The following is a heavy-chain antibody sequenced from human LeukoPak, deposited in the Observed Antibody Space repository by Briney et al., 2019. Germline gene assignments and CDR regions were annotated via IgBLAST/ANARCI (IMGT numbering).Heavy chain of an antibody. D-gene: IGHD3-22*01. V-gene: IGHV4-39*07. CDR2: IYYSGST. CDR3: ARREYDSSGCYYPEEDYYFDY. CDR1: GGSISSSSYY. Sequence: SETLSLTCTVSGGSISSSSYYWGWIRQPPGKGLEWIGSIYYSGSTYYNPSLKSRVTISVDTSKNQFSLKLSSVTAADTAVYYCARREYDSSGCYYPEEDYYFDYWGQGTLVTVSS. J-gene: IGHJ4*02.